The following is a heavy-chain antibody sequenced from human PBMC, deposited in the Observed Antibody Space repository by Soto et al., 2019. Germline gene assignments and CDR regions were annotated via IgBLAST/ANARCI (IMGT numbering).Heavy chain of an antibody. J-gene: IGHJ5*02. CDR2: IYHSGST. CDR3: AREKSIAARPEDWFDP. Sequence: SETVSLTCAVSGYSISSGYYWGWIRQPPGKGLEWIGSIYHSGSTYYNPSLKSRVTISVDTSKNQFSLKLSSVTAADTAVYYCAREKSIAARPEDWFDPWGQGTLVTVSS. CDR1: GYSISSGYY. D-gene: IGHD6-6*01. V-gene: IGHV4-38-2*02.